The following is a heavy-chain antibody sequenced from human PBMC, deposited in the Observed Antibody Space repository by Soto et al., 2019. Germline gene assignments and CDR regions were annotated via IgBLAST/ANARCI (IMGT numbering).Heavy chain of an antibody. D-gene: IGHD3-9*01. CDR3: ATEKRKYDILTGPFP. Sequence: ASVKVSCKASGYTFTSYYMHWVRQAPGQGLEWMGIINPSGGSTSYAQKFQGRVTMTRDTSTSTVYMELSSLRSEDTAVYYCATEKRKYDILTGPFPWGQGTLVTVSS. J-gene: IGHJ5*02. CDR1: GYTFTSYY. V-gene: IGHV1-46*01. CDR2: INPSGGST.